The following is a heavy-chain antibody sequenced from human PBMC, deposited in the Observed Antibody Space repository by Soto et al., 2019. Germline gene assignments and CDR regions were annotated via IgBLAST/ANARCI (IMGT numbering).Heavy chain of an antibody. CDR3: ARARTPTYCSGGSCYSDYYMDV. Sequence: GGSLRLSCAASGFTFSSYSMNWVRQAPGKGLEWVSSISSSSCYIYYADSVKGRFTISRDNAKNSLYLQMNSLRAEDTAVYYCARARTPTYCSGGSCYSDYYMDVWGKGTTVTVSS. CDR1: GFTFSSYS. D-gene: IGHD2-15*01. CDR2: ISSSSCYI. J-gene: IGHJ6*03. V-gene: IGHV3-21*01.